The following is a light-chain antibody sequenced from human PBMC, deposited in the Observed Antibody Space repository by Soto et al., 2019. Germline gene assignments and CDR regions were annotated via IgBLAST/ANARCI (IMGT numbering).Light chain of an antibody. CDR3: QQDNNWPPTT. J-gene: IGKJ3*01. CDR1: QSVSSN. Sequence: EIVMTQSPATLSVSPGERATLSCRASQSVSSNLAWYQQEPGQAPRLLVYGVSTRATGIPARFRGSGSGTEFTLTISSRQSEDFVVYYCQQDNNWPPTTFCPGTKVDIK. CDR2: GVS. V-gene: IGKV3-15*01.